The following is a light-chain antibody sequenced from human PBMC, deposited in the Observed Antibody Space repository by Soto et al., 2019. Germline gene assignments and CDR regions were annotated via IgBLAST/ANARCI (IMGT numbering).Light chain of an antibody. J-gene: IGLJ2*01. CDR3: QSYDSSLSVV. CDR1: SSNIGAGYD. V-gene: IGLV1-40*01. Sequence: QSVLTQPPSVSGAPGQRVTISCTGSSSNIGAGYDVHWYQQVPGTAPKLLIYGNSNRPSGVPDRFSGSKSGTSASLAITGLQAEDEADYYCQSYDSSLSVVFGGGTKLTAL. CDR2: GNS.